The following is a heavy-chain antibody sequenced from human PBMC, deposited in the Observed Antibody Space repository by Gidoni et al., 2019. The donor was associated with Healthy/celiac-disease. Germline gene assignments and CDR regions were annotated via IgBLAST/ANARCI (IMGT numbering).Heavy chain of an antibody. J-gene: IGHJ4*02. CDR1: GYTFTSYD. D-gene: IGHD6-13*01. CDR2: MKPNSGNK. V-gene: IGHV1-8*01. Sequence: QVQLVQSGAEVKKPGASVKVSCQASGYTFTSYDINWVRQATGNGLEWMGWMKPNSGNKGNAQKCQGRVTMTRNTSISTAYMELSSLKSEETAVYYCARGVRGYSSSWYRGVDDYWGQGTLVTVSS. CDR3: ARGVRGYSSSWYRGVDDY.